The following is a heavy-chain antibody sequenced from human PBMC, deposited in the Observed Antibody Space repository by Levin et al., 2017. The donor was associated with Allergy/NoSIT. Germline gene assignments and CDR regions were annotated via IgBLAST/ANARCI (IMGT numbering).Heavy chain of an antibody. Sequence: PGGSLRLSYAASGFTFSSYSMNWVRQAPGKGLEWVSSISSSSSYIYYADSVKGRFTISRDNAKNSLYLQMNSLRAEDTAVYYCARGRYRGDSSGGMDVWGQGTTVTVSS. D-gene: IGHD4-17*01. CDR1: GFTFSSYS. J-gene: IGHJ6*02. CDR2: ISSSSSYI. CDR3: ARGRYRGDSSGGMDV. V-gene: IGHV3-21*01.